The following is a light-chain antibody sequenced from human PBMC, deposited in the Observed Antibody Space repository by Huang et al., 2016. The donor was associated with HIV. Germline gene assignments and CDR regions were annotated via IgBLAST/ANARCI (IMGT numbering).Light chain of an antibody. CDR1: QGISNT. Sequence: QLTQSPSSLSASVGDRVTITCRASQGISNTVAWYQQKPGKAPKLLIYDASSVQTGAPSRFSGSGSGTDFTLTISSLQPEDCATYYCQQFNHYPLTFGGGTKVEIE. J-gene: IGKJ4*01. CDR2: DAS. CDR3: QQFNHYPLT. V-gene: IGKV1D-13*01.